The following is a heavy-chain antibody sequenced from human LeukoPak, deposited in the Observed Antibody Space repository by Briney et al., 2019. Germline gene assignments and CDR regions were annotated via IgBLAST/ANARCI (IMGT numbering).Heavy chain of an antibody. J-gene: IGHJ3*02. CDR3: ARHSSTWYSAFDI. Sequence: GGSLRPSCAASGFTFSSYEMNWVRQAPGKGLEWVSYISSSGSTIYYADSVKGRFTISRDNAKNSLYLQMNSLRAEDTAVYYCARHSSTWYSAFDIWGQGTMVTVSS. D-gene: IGHD6-13*01. CDR2: ISSSGSTI. CDR1: GFTFSSYE. V-gene: IGHV3-48*03.